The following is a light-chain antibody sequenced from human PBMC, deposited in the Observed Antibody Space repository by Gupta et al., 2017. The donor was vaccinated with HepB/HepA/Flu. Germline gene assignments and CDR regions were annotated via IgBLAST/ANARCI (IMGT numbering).Light chain of an antibody. J-gene: IGLJ2*01. CDR3: AAWDDSLNGPV. CDR2: SDN. V-gene: IGLV1-44*01. CDR1: ISNIGSNT. Sequence: QSVLTPPPSASGTPGQRVTISCSGSISNIGSNTVNWYQQHPGTAPKLLIYSDNQRRSGGPDGFYGAKSGTSAAVAISGLQAEDEADYYCAAWDDSLNGPVFGGGTKLTVL.